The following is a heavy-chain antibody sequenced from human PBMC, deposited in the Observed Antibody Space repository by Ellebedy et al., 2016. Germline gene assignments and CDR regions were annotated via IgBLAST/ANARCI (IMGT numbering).Heavy chain of an antibody. CDR1: GFTFSSYW. Sequence: GGSLRLSXAASGFTFSSYWMSWVRQAPGKGLEWVANIKQDGSEKYYVDSVKGRFTISRDNAKNSLYLQMNSLRAEDTAVYYCARGGSGWYASFNYWGQGTLVTVSS. V-gene: IGHV3-7*01. J-gene: IGHJ4*02. D-gene: IGHD6-19*01. CDR3: ARGGSGWYASFNY. CDR2: IKQDGSEK.